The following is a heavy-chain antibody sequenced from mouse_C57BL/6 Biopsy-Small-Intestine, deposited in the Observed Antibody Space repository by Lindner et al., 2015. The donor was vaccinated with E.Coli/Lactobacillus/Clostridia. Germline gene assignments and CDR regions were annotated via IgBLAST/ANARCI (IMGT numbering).Heavy chain of an antibody. CDR3: ARKAIHSNYWYFDV. V-gene: IGHV3-5*01. J-gene: IGHJ1*03. CDR1: GISITTGNYR. Sequence: VQLQESGPGLVKPSQTVFLTCTVTGISITTGNYRWSWIRQFPGNKLEWIGYIYYSGTITYNPSLTSRTTITRDTPKNQFFLEMNSLTAEDTATYYCARKAIHSNYWYFDVWGTGTTVTVSS. CDR2: IYYSGTI. D-gene: IGHD2-5*01.